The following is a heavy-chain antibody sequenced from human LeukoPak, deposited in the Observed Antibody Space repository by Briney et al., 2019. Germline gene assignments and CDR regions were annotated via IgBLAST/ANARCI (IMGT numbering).Heavy chain of an antibody. V-gene: IGHV6-1*01. J-gene: IGHJ6*02. CDR3: AKEPFFWSGYYILPYGMDV. D-gene: IGHD3-3*01. Sequence: SQTLSLTCAISGDSVSSNSAAWNWIRQSPSRGLEWLGRTYYRSKWYNDYAVSVKSRITINPDTSKNQFSLQLNSVTPEDTAVYYCAKEPFFWSGYYILPYGMDVWGQGTTVTVSS. CDR2: TYYRSKWYN. CDR1: GDSVSSNSAA.